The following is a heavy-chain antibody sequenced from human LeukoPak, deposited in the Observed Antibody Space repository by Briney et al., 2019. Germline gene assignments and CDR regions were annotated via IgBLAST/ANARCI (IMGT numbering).Heavy chain of an antibody. CDR2: IYYTGSS. CDR3: ARGVAAPGTGGLSWFDP. V-gene: IGHV4-39*07. D-gene: IGHD6-13*01. J-gene: IGHJ5*02. Sequence: SETLSLTCTVSGGSISSSSYYWGWIRQPPGKGLEWIGNIYYTGSSYSNPSLRSRVTISVDTSNNQFSLKLSFVTAADTAVYYCARGVAAPGTGGLSWFDPWGQGTLVTVSS. CDR1: GGSISSSSYY.